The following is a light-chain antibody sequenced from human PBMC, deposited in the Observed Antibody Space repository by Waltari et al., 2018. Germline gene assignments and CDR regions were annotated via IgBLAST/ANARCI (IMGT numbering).Light chain of an antibody. J-gene: IGKJ4*01. Sequence: DIVMTQSPDSLAVSLGERATINCKSSQSVLLSYNNRNDLTWYHRKPGQPPKLLLYWATTRESGVPGRFIGSGSGTDFTLTISSLQAEDVAVYYCQQYYTTPITFGGGTKVEIK. CDR2: WAT. CDR3: QQYYTTPIT. CDR1: QSVLLSYNNRND. V-gene: IGKV4-1*01.